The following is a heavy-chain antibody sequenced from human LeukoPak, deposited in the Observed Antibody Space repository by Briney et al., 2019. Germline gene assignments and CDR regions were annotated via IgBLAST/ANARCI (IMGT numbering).Heavy chain of an antibody. D-gene: IGHD6-13*01. CDR1: GYTLTELS. J-gene: IGHJ4*02. CDR2: FDPEDGET. V-gene: IGHV1-24*01. CDR3: ARSPHDSSSWPFDY. Sequence: ASVKVSCKVSGYTLTELSMHWVRQAPGKGLEWMGGFDPEDGETIYAQKFQGRVTMTEDTSTDTAYMELSSLRSEDTAVYYCARSPHDSSSWPFDYWGQGTLVTVSS.